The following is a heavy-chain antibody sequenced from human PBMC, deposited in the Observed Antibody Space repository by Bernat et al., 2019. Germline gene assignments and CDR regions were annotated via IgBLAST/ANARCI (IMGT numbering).Heavy chain of an antibody. D-gene: IGHD3-10*01. CDR2: INSDGSVT. V-gene: IGHV3-74*01. CDR1: GFTFSSYW. Sequence: EVQLVESGVGLVQPGGSLRLSCAASGFTFSSYWMHWVRQAPGKGLVWLSRINSDGSVTAYADSVKGRFTISRDNAKNTLYLKMNSLRAEDTAVYYCAKDGQLTPYFYYYMDVWGRGTTVTVSS. J-gene: IGHJ6*03. CDR3: AKDGQLTPYFYYYMDV.